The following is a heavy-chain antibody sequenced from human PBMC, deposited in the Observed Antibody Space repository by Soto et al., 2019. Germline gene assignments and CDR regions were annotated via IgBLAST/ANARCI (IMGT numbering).Heavy chain of an antibody. CDR2: ISSTSSYI. J-gene: IGHJ5*02. CDR3: ARSGGYCSRANCYPEGWFDP. CDR1: GFTFSGYS. Sequence: GGSLRLSCAASGFTFSGYSMNWVRQASGKGLEWVSAISSTSSYIFYADSVKGRFTISRDNAKNSLFLQMTSLSAEDTAVYYCARSGGYCSRANCYPEGWFDPWGQGTLVTVSS. V-gene: IGHV3-21*01. D-gene: IGHD2-2*01.